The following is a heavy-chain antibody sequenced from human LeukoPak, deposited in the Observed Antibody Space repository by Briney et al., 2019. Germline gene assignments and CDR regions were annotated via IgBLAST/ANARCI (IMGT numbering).Heavy chain of an antibody. J-gene: IGHJ4*02. CDR2: ISGSGGST. CDR3: AKGRGPCGDYDFDY. D-gene: IGHD4-17*01. CDR1: GFAFSNYG. V-gene: IGHV3-23*01. Sequence: GGSLRLSCAVSGFAFSNYGMSWGRRAPGKGLEWVSEISGSGGSTHYTDSVKGRFTISRDNSKNTLYLQMSSLRAEDTAVYYCAKGRGPCGDYDFDYWGQGTLVTVSS.